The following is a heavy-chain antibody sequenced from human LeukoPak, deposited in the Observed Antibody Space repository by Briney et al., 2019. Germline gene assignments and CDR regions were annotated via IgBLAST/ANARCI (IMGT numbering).Heavy chain of an antibody. CDR2: ISSSGSTI. J-gene: IGHJ4*02. CDR1: GFTFSSYE. Sequence: GGSLRLSCAASGFTFSSYEMNWVRQAPGKGLEWVSYISSSGSTIYYADSVKGRFTISRDNAKNSLYLQMNSLRAEDTAVYYCAGIAAAGGLGVYFDYWGQGTLVTVSS. V-gene: IGHV3-48*03. CDR3: AGIAAAGGLGVYFDY. D-gene: IGHD6-13*01.